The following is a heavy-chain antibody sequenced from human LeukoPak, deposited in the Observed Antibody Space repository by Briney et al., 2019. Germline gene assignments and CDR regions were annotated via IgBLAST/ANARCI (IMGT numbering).Heavy chain of an antibody. Sequence: SETLSLTCTVSGGSISSSSYYWGWIRQPPGKGLEWIGSIYYSGSTYYNPSLKSRVTISVDTSKNQFSLKLSSVTAADTAVYYCARGRKYSYGYRVNELGSGYFDNWGQGTLVTVSS. CDR3: ARGRKYSYGYRVNELGSGYFDN. J-gene: IGHJ4*02. V-gene: IGHV4-39*07. CDR1: GGSISSSSYY. CDR2: IYYSGST. D-gene: IGHD5-18*01.